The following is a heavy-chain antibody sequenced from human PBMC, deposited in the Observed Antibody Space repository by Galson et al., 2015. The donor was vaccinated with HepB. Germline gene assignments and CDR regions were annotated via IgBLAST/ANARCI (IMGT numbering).Heavy chain of an antibody. V-gene: IGHV3-33*05. Sequence: SLRLSCAASGISLIEHIIYWVRQAPGQGLEWGAVISYDESNKLYADSVKGRSTISRDISKNTLYLQMNSLRVEDTALYFCARGGGLLTGYRGMDVWGQGTTVTVSS. CDR2: ISYDESNK. D-gene: IGHD3-9*01. CDR3: ARGGGLLTGYRGMDV. CDR1: GISLIEHI. J-gene: IGHJ6*02.